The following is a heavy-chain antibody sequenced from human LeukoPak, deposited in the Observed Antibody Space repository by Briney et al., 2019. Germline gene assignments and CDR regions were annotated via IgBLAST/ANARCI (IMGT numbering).Heavy chain of an antibody. CDR3: ARGTAMITFGGVIVIPLHYFDY. Sequence: SETLSLTCAVYGGSFSGYYWSWLRQPPGKGLEWIGEINHSGSTNYNPSLKSRVTISVDTSKNQFSLKLSSVTAADTAVYYCARGTAMITFGGVIVIPLHYFDYWGQGTLVTVSS. CDR2: INHSGST. D-gene: IGHD3-16*02. CDR1: GGSFSGYY. J-gene: IGHJ4*02. V-gene: IGHV4-34*01.